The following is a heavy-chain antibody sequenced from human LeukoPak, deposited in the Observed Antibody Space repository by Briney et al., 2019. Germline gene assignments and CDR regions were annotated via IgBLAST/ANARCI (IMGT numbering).Heavy chain of an antibody. D-gene: IGHD3-22*01. V-gene: IGHV3-23*01. CDR2: ISGSGGST. J-gene: IGHJ3*02. CDR3: AKDLKTITMIIVVISNDAFDI. Sequence: GGSLRLPCAASGFTFSSYAMSWVRQAPGKGLEWVSAISGSGGSTYYADSVKGRFTISRDNSKNTLYLQMNSLRAEDTAVYYCAKDLKTITMIIVVISNDAFDIWGQGTMVTVSS. CDR1: GFTFSSYA.